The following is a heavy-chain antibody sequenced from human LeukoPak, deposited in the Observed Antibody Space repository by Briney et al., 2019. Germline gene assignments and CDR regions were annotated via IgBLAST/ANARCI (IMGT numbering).Heavy chain of an antibody. CDR3: ARLFGEFLYYFDY. CDR1: GYTFTGYY. V-gene: IGHV1-2*02. J-gene: IGHJ4*02. Sequence: GASVKVSCKASGYTFTGYYMHWVRQAPGQGLEWMGWINPNSGGTNYAQEFQGRVTMTRDTSISTAYMELSRLRSDDTAVYYCARLFGEFLYYFDYWGQGTLVTVSS. D-gene: IGHD3-10*02. CDR2: INPNSGGT.